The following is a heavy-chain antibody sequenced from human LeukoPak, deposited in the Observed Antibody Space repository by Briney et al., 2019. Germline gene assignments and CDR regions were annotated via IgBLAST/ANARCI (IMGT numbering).Heavy chain of an antibody. D-gene: IGHD1-1*01. J-gene: IGHJ4*02. V-gene: IGHV4-4*07. CDR2: IYTPGTT. CDR1: GASISSYF. Sequence: ASETLSLTCTVSGASISSYFWSWIRQPAGQGLEWIGHIYTPGTTNYNPSLKSRVTMSLDTSKNQFSLQLTSVTAADTAVYYCGRDNEQLARGFDYWGQGTLVTVSS. CDR3: GRDNEQLARGFDY.